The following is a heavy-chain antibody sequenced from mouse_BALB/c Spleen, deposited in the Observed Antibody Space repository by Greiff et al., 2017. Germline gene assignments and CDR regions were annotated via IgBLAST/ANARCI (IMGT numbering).Heavy chain of an antibody. Sequence: VQLKESGAELVKPGASVKLSCTASGFNIKDTYMHWVKQRPEQGLEWIGRIDPANGNTKYDPKFQGKATITADTSSNTAYLQLSSLTSEDTAVYYCAPTVGAMDYWGQGTSVTVSS. CDR2: IDPANGNT. V-gene: IGHV14-3*02. J-gene: IGHJ4*01. CDR1: GFNIKDTY. CDR3: APTVGAMDY. D-gene: IGHD1-1*01.